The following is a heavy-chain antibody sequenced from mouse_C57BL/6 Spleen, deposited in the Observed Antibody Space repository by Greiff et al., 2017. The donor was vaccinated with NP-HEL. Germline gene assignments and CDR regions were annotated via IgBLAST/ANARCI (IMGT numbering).Heavy chain of an antibody. CDR2: INYDGSST. J-gene: IGHJ1*03. V-gene: IGHV5-16*01. Sequence: EVMLVESEGGLVQPGSSMKLSCTASGFTFSDYYMAWVRQVPEKGLEWVANINYDGSSTYYLDSLKSRFIISRDNAKNILYLQMSSLKSEDTATYYCARDRDYYDYDWYFDVWGTGTTVTVSS. CDR1: GFTFSDYY. CDR3: ARDRDYYDYDWYFDV. D-gene: IGHD2-4*01.